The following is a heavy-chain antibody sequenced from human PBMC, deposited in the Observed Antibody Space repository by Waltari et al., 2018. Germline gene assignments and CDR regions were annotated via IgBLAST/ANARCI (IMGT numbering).Heavy chain of an antibody. CDR2: INHSGST. CDR1: GGSFSGYY. CDR3: ARRTKRYDYIWGGYRYGPG. D-gene: IGHD3-16*02. Sequence: QVQLQQWGAGLLKPSETLSLTCAVYGGSFSGYYWSWIRQPPGKGLEWIGEINHSGSTNYNPSLKSRVTISVDTSKTQFSLKLGSVTAADTAVYYWARRTKRYDYIWGGYRYGPGGGQGTLVTVSS. J-gene: IGHJ4*02. V-gene: IGHV4-34*01.